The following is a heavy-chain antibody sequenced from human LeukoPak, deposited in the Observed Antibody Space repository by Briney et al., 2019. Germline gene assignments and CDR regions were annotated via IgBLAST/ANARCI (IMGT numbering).Heavy chain of an antibody. V-gene: IGHV1-18*01. CDR3: ARSRGSGSETFDP. J-gene: IGHJ5*02. Sequence: GASVKVSCKASGGTFSSYAISWVRQAPGQWLELMGWISAYNGNTNYAQKLQGRVTMTTDTSTSTAYMELRSLRSDDTAVYYCARSRGSGSETFDPWGQGTLVTVSS. CDR2: ISAYNGNT. CDR1: GGTFSSYA. D-gene: IGHD3-22*01.